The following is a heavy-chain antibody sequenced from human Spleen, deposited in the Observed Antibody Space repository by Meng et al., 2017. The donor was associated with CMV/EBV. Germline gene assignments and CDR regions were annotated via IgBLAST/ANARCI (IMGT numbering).Heavy chain of an antibody. D-gene: IGHD1/OR15-1a*01. CDR1: G. J-gene: IGHJ5*02. Sequence: GINSVRHGTGKGLKGMGGVIPIRGAENDASSFQGSATFTADKSTSTAYMELSSLTSDDTAVYYCALNVPHDLGTNSASLYNWFDHWGRGTLVTVSS. CDR2: VIPIRGAE. V-gene: IGHV1-69*06. CDR3: ALNVPHDLGTNSASLYNWFDH.